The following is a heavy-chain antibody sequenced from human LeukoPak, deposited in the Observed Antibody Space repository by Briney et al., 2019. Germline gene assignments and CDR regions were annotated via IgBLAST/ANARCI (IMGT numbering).Heavy chain of an antibody. CDR3: ARDEGFDY. J-gene: IGHJ4*02. CDR2: ISTRSSYI. Sequence: PGGSLRLSCVASGFTLSNYDMNWVRQAPGKGLEWVSSISTRSSYIHYTDSVKGRFTISRDNAKNSLYLQMNSLRAEDTAVYYCARDEGFDYWGQGTLVSVSS. V-gene: IGHV3-21*01. CDR1: GFTLSNYD.